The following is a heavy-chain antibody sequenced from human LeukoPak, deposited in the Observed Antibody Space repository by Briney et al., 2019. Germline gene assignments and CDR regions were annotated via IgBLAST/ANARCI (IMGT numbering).Heavy chain of an antibody. CDR1: GFTFSSYA. D-gene: IGHD3-22*01. CDR2: ISGSGGST. J-gene: IGHJ4*02. V-gene: IGHV3-23*01. CDR3: AKEPYYYDSSGYYGPLSFLFSFDY. Sequence: GGSLRLSCAASGFTFSSYAMSWVRQAPGKGLEWVSAISGSGGSTYYADSVKGRFTISRDNSKNTLYLQMNSLRAEDTAVYYCAKEPYYYDSSGYYGPLSFLFSFDYWGQGTLVTVSS.